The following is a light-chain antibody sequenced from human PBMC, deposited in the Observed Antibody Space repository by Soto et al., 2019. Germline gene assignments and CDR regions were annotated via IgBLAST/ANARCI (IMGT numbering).Light chain of an antibody. J-gene: IGKJ4*01. CDR2: GES. Sequence: EIVMTQSPATLSVSPGDRATLSCRASQSVSSNLAWYQQNTGQAPRILIYGESTRATGIPDRLSGSGSGTELNLTISRLQSEDFAVYYCKKYNNWPQTFGGGTKVDIK. V-gene: IGKV3-15*01. CDR3: KKYNNWPQT. CDR1: QSVSSN.